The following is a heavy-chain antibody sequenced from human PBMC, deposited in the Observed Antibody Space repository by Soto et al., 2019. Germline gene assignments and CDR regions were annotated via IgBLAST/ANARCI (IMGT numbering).Heavy chain of an antibody. V-gene: IGHV1-69*14. Sequence: QVQLVQSGADVKKPGSSVKVSCNASGGTFSRYAFSWVRQAPGQGPEWMGGIIPMYGTPNYAQRFQGRVTIFADRSTNTVFMELSSLRSEDTAVYYCARVDGGLRDNWKYYYYGFDVWGLGTSVTVSS. CDR3: ARVDGGLRDNWKYYYYGFDV. CDR1: GGTFSRYA. CDR2: IIPMYGTP. D-gene: IGHD1-1*01. J-gene: IGHJ6*02.